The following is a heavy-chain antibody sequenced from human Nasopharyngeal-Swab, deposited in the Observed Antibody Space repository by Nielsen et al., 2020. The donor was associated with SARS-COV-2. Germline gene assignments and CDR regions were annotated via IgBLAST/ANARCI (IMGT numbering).Heavy chain of an antibody. Sequence: GESLKISCAASGFTFSSYWMSWVRQAPGKGLEWVANIKQDGSEKYYVDSVKGRFTISRDNAKNSLYLQMNSLRAEDTAVYYCARDQYYDSSGYYYYDMDVWGQGTTVTVSS. CDR3: ARDQYYDSSGYYYYDMDV. D-gene: IGHD3-22*01. J-gene: IGHJ6*02. CDR2: IKQDGSEK. CDR1: GFTFSSYW. V-gene: IGHV3-7*01.